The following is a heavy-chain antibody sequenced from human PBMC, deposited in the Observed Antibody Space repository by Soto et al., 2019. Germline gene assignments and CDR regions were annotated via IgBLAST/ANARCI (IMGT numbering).Heavy chain of an antibody. CDR2: INNGGNT. J-gene: IGHJ4*02. CDR1: GFTFSSYA. Sequence: EVQLVESGGGLVQPGGSLRLSCAASGFTFSSYAIHWVRQAPGKGLEFVSAINNGGNTYYAKSVKGRFTISRDNSKNTLNCQMRSMRVKVMAVYYCARARYSSDWLPFDYLGQGALVSVSP. V-gene: IGHV3-64*01. CDR3: ARARYSSDWLPFDY. D-gene: IGHD6-19*01.